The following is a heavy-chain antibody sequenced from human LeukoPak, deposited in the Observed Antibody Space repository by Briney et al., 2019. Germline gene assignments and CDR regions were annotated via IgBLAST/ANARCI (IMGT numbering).Heavy chain of an antibody. D-gene: IGHD1-26*01. CDR1: GFTFSSYW. CDR3: ARGYSGTYRVDY. V-gene: IGHV3-74*01. J-gene: IGHJ4*02. CDR2: INIDGSST. Sequence: GGSLRLSCAASGFTFSSYWMHWVRQTPGKGLVWVSRINIDGSSTNYADSVKGRFTISRDNAKNTLYLQLNSLRAEDTAVYYCARGYSGTYRVDYWGQGTLVTVSS.